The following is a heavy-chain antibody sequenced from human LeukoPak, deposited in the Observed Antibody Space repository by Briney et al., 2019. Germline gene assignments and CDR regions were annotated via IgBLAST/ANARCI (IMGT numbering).Heavy chain of an antibody. CDR1: GFTFGDYY. CDR2: INHSGST. V-gene: IGHV4-34*01. CDR3: ARRGIVLRFLEWSGGPNWFDP. D-gene: IGHD3-3*01. J-gene: IGHJ5*02. Sequence: GSLRLSCTASGFTFGDYYMSWIRQPPGKGLEWIGEINHSGSTNYNPSLKSRVTISVDTSKNQFSLKLSSVTAADTAVYYCARRGIVLRFLEWSGGPNWFDPWGQGTLVTVSS.